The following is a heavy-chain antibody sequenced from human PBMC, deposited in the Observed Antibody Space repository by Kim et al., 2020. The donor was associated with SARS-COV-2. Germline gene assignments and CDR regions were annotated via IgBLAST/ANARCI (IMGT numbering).Heavy chain of an antibody. CDR1: GISISSYY. CDR2: IYYTGSA. CDR3: AGTARGANFDY. J-gene: IGHJ4*02. V-gene: IGHV4-59*08. Sequence: SETLSLTCSVSGISISSYYWSWIRQPPGKGLEWIGYIYYTGSANYNPSLRSRVTISVDTSKNQFSLKLSSMTAADTAVYYCAGTARGANFDYWGRGARVT. D-gene: IGHD1-26*01.